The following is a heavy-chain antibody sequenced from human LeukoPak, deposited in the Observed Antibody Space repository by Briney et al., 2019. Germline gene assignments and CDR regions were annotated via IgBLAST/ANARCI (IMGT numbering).Heavy chain of an antibody. CDR2: MYHTGSA. CDR3: ARLGNSAGVF. V-gene: IGHV4-39*01. D-gene: IGHD1-7*01. Sequence: PSETLSLTCTVSGGSISRSGFSWGWIRQPPGKGLQWIGNMYHTGSAFYNPSLRSRVTISVDTSKNQFSLKLSSVIAADTAVYYCARLGNSAGVFWGQGTLVTVSS. CDR1: GGSISRSGFS. J-gene: IGHJ4*02.